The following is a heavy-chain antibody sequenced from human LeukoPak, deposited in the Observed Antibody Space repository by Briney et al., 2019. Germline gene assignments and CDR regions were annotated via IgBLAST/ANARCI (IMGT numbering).Heavy chain of an antibody. CDR3: ARDQYCSSTSCYDIENAFDI. CDR1: GFTFSKFP. V-gene: IGHV3-21*01. CDR2: ISSSSSYI. D-gene: IGHD2-2*01. J-gene: IGHJ3*02. Sequence: GGSLRLSCAASGFTFSKFPMGWVRQAPGRGLEWVSSISSSSSYIYYADSVKGRFTISRDNAKNSLYLQMNSLRAEDTAVYYCARDQYCSSTSCYDIENAFDIWGQGTMVTVSS.